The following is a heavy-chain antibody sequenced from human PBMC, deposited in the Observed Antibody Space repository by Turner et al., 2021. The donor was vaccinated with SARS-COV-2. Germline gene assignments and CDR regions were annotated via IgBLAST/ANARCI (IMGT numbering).Heavy chain of an antibody. CDR3: ARARGVDYYDSSGQRFDP. J-gene: IGHJ5*02. CDR2: IIPIFGTA. CDR1: GVTFSSYA. V-gene: IGHV1-69*01. Sequence: QVQLVQSGAEVNKPGSSVNVSCKASGVTFSSYAISWVRQAPGQGLEWMGGIIPIFGTANYAQKFQGRVTITADESTSTAYMELSSLRSEDTAVYYCARARGVDYYDSSGQRFDPWGQGTLVTVSS. D-gene: IGHD3-22*01.